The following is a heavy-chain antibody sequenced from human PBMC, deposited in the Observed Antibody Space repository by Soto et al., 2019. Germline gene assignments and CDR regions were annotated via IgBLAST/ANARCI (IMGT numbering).Heavy chain of an antibody. V-gene: IGHV3-23*01. CDR1: GFTFSSYA. J-gene: IGHJ2*01. D-gene: IGHD4-17*01. CDR2: ISGSGDST. Sequence: EVQLLESGGGLVQRGGSLRLSCAASGFTFSSYAMSWVRQAPGKGLEWVSAISGSGDSTYYADSVKGRFTISRDNSKNTQYLQMNSLRAEDTAVYYCAKRTVGWYFDLWGRGTLVTVSS. CDR3: AKRTVGWYFDL.